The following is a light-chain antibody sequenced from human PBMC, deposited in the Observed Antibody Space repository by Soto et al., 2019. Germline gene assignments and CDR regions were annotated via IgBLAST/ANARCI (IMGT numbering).Light chain of an antibody. CDR1: QSVSSSY. J-gene: IGKJ1*01. CDR2: GAS. V-gene: IGKV3-20*01. CDR3: QQYGSSPGWT. Sequence: EIVLTQSPGTLSLSPGERATLSCRASQSVSSSYLAWYQPKPGQAPRLLIYGASSRATGIPDRFSGSGSGTDFTLTISRLEPEDFAVYYCQQYGSSPGWTFGQGTKVEIK.